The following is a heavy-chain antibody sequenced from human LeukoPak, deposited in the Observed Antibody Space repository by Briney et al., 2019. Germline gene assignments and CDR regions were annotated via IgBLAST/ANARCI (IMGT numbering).Heavy chain of an antibody. J-gene: IGHJ4*02. D-gene: IGHD6-19*01. CDR3: AKDARRSSGWYFFDH. Sequence: PGVSLRLSCAASGFSFRNLAMGWVRPAPGKGLEWVSVISDSGGTTYYADSVKGRITISRDNSRNTLYLQMNSLRVEDTAVYYCAKDARRSSGWYFFDHWGQGTLVTVSS. CDR2: ISDSGGTT. V-gene: IGHV3-23*01. CDR1: GFSFRNLA.